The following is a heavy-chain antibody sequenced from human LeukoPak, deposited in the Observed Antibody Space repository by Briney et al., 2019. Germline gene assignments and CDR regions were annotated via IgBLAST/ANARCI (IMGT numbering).Heavy chain of an antibody. CDR2: IYYSGSPY. J-gene: IGHJ4*02. D-gene: IGHD3-10*01. V-gene: IGHV4-39*07. Sequence: SETLSLTCTVSGGSISSSSYYWGWIRQPPGKGLEWIGSIYYSGSPYYYNPSLKSRVTISVDTSKSRFSLKLSSVTAADTAVYYCAKGCYYGSGTYADPFDFWGQGALVTVSS. CDR3: AKGCYYGSGTYADPFDF. CDR1: GGSISSSSYY.